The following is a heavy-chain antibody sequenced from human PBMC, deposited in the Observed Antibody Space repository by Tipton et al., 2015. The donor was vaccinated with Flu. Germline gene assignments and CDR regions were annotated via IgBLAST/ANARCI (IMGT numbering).Heavy chain of an antibody. D-gene: IGHD6-13*01. V-gene: IGHV3-33*01. J-gene: IGHJ6*02. CDR3: ARDSGGGARIAAAGWGPNYYYYYGMDV. CDR1: GFTFSSYG. CDR2: IWYDGSNK. Sequence: SLRLSCAASGFTFSSYGMHWVRQAPGKGLEWVAVIWYDGSNKYYADSVKGRFTISRDNSKNTLYLQMNSLRAEDTAVYYCARDSGGGARIAAAGWGPNYYYYYGMDVWGQGTTVTVSS.